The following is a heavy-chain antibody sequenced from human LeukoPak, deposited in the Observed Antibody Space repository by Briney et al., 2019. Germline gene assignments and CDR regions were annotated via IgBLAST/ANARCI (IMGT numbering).Heavy chain of an antibody. V-gene: IGHV3-21*01. CDR2: ISSSSSYI. CDR3: ARDFSGEHDNMGSYYYYGMDV. J-gene: IGHJ6*02. D-gene: IGHD3-10*01. CDR1: GFTFSSYS. Sequence: AGSLRLSCAASGFTFSSYSMNWVRQAPGKGLEWVSSISSSSSYIYYADSVKGRFTISRDNAKNSLYLQMNSLRAEDTAVFYCARDFSGEHDNMGSYYYYGMDVWGQGTTVTVSS.